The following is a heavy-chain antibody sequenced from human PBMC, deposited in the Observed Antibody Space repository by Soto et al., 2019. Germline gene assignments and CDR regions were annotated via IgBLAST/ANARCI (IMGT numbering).Heavy chain of an antibody. CDR1: GYTFTGNY. J-gene: IGHJ3*02. CDR3: ARDGDSSSPIDI. V-gene: IGHV1-2*02. D-gene: IGHD6-6*01. CDR2: INPNSGGT. Sequence: QVQLVQAGAEVKKPGASVKVSCKASGYTFTGNYMHWVRQAPGQGLEWMGWINPNSGGTNYAQKFQGRVTVTRDTSISTAYMELSSLRSDDTAVYYCARDGDSSSPIDIWGQGTMVTVSS.